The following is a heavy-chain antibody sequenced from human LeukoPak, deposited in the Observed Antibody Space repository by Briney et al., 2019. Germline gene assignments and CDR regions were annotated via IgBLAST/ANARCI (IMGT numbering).Heavy chain of an antibody. J-gene: IGHJ3*02. CDR2: IKRKTDGGTT. Sequence: GGSLRLSCAACGFTFSNAWMSWVHQAPGKGLEWVGRIKRKTDGGTTDYGAPVKGRFTISRDDSKNTLYLQMNSLKTEDTAVYYCTTHFWSGYYTSAFDIWGQGTMVTVSS. CDR3: TTHFWSGYYTSAFDI. D-gene: IGHD3-3*02. V-gene: IGHV3-15*01. CDR1: GFTFSNAW.